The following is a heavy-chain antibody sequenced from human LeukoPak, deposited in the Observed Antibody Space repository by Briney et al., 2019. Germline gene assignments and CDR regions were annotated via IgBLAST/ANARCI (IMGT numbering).Heavy chain of an antibody. Sequence: SETLSLTCTVSGGSISSYYWSWIRQPPGKGLEWIGYIYYSGSTNYNPSLKSRVTISVDTSKNQFSLKLSSVTAADTAVYYCAREVDSSSWYPEDAFDYWGQGTLVTVSS. CDR2: IYYSGST. D-gene: IGHD6-13*01. V-gene: IGHV4-59*12. J-gene: IGHJ4*02. CDR3: AREVDSSSWYPEDAFDY. CDR1: GGSISSYY.